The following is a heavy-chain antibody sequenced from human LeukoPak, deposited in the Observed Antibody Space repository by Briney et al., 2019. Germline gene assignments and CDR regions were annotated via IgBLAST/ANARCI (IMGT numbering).Heavy chain of an antibody. CDR3: ASGQWLVRRNNWFDP. J-gene: IGHJ5*02. V-gene: IGHV4-61*02. CDR2: IYTSGST. Sequence: PSETLSLTCTVSGGSISSGSYYWSWIRQPAGKGLEWIGRIYTSGSTNYNPSLKSRVTISVDTSKNQFSLKLSSVTAADTAVYYCASGQWLVRRNNWFDPWGQGTLVTVSS. CDR1: GGSISSGSYY. D-gene: IGHD6-19*01.